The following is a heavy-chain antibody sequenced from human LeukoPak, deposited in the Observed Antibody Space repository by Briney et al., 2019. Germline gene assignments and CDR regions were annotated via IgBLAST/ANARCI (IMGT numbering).Heavy chain of an antibody. V-gene: IGHV3-48*03. J-gene: IGHJ6*03. CDR1: GFTFSSYE. Sequence: GGSLRLSCAASGFTFSSYEMNWVRQAPGKGRGWVSYISISGSTIYYADSVKGRFTISRDNAKNSLYLQMNSLRAEDTAVYYCARDYFYYMDVWGKGTTVTISS. CDR3: ARDYFYYMDV. CDR2: ISISGSTI.